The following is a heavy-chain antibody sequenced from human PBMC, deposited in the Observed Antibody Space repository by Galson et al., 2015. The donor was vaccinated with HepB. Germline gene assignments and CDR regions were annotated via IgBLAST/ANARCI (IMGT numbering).Heavy chain of an antibody. CDR1: GLTFRTSW. V-gene: IGHV3-7*01. Sequence: SLRLSCAASGLTFRTSWMTWVRQGPGRGLEWVANINADGSDEFYVDSVKDRFTISRDNAKNSLYLQMNSLRAEDTGVYYCATDGGWFRLDPWGQGTLVTVSS. CDR3: ATDGGWFRLDP. CDR2: INADGSDE. J-gene: IGHJ5*02. D-gene: IGHD2-15*01.